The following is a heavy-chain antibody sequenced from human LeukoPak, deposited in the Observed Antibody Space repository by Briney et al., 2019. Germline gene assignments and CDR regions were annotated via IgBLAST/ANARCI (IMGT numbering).Heavy chain of an antibody. CDR2: INSDGSST. D-gene: IGHD6-13*01. CDR1: GFTFSTYW. CDR3: ARVDSSWSWSHFDY. J-gene: IGHJ4*02. V-gene: IGHV3-74*01. Sequence: GGSLRLSCAASGFTFSTYWMHWVRQAPGKGLVWVSRINSDGSSTSYADSVKGRFTISRDNAQNTLYLQMNSLRAEDTAVYYCARVDSSWSWSHFDYWGQGTLVTVSS.